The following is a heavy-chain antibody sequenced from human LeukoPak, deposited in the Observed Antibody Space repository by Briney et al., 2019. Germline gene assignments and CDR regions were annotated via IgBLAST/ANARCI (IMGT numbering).Heavy chain of an antibody. Sequence: PSETLSLTCAVSGGSIGSSSYYWGWIRQPPGKGLEWIGNFYYSGSTYYNPSLKSRVTISVDTSKNQFSLKLMSVTAADTAVYYCARREAGYSSGFDYWGQGTLVTVSS. J-gene: IGHJ4*02. D-gene: IGHD6-19*01. CDR3: ARREAGYSSGFDY. CDR2: FYYSGST. CDR1: GGSIGSSSYY. V-gene: IGHV4-39*01.